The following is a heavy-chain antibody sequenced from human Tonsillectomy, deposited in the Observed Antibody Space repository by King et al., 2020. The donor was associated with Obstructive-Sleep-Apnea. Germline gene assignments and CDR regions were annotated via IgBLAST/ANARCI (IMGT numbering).Heavy chain of an antibody. CDR2: ISSSGSTL. CDR3: ARDPRSGYEDYFDY. J-gene: IGHJ4*02. Sequence: QVQLVESGGGLVKPGGSLRLSCAASGFTFGDYYMSWIRQAPGKGLEWVSYISSSGSTLYYADSVKDRFTISRDNAKNSLYLQMNSLRAEDTAVYYCARDPRSGYEDYFDYWGQGTLVTVSS. CDR1: GFTFGDYY. D-gene: IGHD5-12*01. V-gene: IGHV3-11*01.